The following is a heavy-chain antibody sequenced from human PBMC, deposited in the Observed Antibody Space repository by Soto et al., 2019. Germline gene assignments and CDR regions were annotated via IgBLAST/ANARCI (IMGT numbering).Heavy chain of an antibody. J-gene: IGHJ4*02. CDR3: ARIRGYAGSPSDN. D-gene: IGHD2-15*01. CDR2: ISCSGNT. Sequence: SETLSLTSTVSGGSIISGYWSWIRHPPGKGLEWIGYISCSGNTNYNPSLKSRVTMSVDTPKNQFSLRLSSVTTADTAVYYCARIRGYAGSPSDNWAQGTMVSVCS. CDR1: GGSIISGY. V-gene: IGHV4-59*01.